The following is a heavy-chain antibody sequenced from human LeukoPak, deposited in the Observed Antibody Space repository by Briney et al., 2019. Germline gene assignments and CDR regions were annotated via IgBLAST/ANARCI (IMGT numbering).Heavy chain of an antibody. CDR3: ARDRYYGSGSSYYYYGMDV. CDR1: GFTFSSYG. CDR2: IWYDGSNK. V-gene: IGHV3-33*01. Sequence: PGGSLRLSCAASGFTFSSYGMHWVRQAPGKGLEWVAVIWYDGSNKYYADSVKGRFTISRDNSKNTLYLQMNSQRAEDTAVYYCARDRYYGSGSSYYYYGMDVWGQGTTVTVSS. J-gene: IGHJ6*02. D-gene: IGHD3-10*01.